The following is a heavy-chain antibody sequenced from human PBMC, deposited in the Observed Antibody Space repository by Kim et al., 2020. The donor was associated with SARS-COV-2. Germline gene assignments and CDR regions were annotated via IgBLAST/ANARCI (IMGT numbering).Heavy chain of an antibody. CDR2: IIPIFGTA. Sequence: SVKVSCKASGGTFSSYAISWVRQAPGQGLEWMGGIIPIFGTANYAQKFQGRVTITADESTSTAYMELSSLRSEDTAVYYCARDRHYYGSGSNWFDPWGQGTLVTVSS. V-gene: IGHV1-69*13. CDR1: GGTFSSYA. J-gene: IGHJ5*02. CDR3: ARDRHYYGSGSNWFDP. D-gene: IGHD3-10*01.